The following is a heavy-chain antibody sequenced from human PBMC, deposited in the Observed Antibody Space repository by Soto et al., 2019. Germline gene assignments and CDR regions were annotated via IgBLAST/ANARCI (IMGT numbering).Heavy chain of an antibody. CDR1: GGSISSGDYY. J-gene: IGHJ5*02. V-gene: IGHV4-30-4*01. CDR2: IYYSGST. D-gene: IGHD3-10*01. CDR3: ARAGPPVLLWFGELSPPNWFDP. Sequence: SETLSLTCTVSGGSISSGDYYWSWIRQPPGKGLEWIGYIYYSGSTYYNPSLKSRATISVNTSKNQFSLRLSSGTAAATAVYYWARAGPPVLLWFGELSPPNWFDPWGQGTLVTVSS.